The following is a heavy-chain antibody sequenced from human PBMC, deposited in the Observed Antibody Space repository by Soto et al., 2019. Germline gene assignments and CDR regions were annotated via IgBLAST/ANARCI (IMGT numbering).Heavy chain of an antibody. CDR2: IYYSRST. V-gene: IGHV4-39*01. CDR1: GGSISSSSYY. D-gene: IGHD2-2*01. J-gene: IGHJ5*02. CDR3: GRGGIVVVPAGGWFDP. Sequence: PSETLSLTCTVSGGSISSSSYYWGWIRQPPGKGLEWIGSIYYSRSTYYNPSLKSRVTISVDTSKTQFSLKLSSVTAADTVVYSCGRGGIVVVPAGGWFDPWGKGTLVPVSS.